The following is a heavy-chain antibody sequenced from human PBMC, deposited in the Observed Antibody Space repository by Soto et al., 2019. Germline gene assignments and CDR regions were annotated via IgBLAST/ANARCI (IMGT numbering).Heavy chain of an antibody. V-gene: IGHV3-33*01. J-gene: IGHJ6*02. CDR2: IWYDGSNK. D-gene: IGHD2-15*01. CDR1: GFTFSSYG. Sequence: QVQLVESGGGVVQPGRSLRLSCAASGFTFSSYGMHWVRQAPGKGLEWVAVIWYDGSNKYYADSVKGRFTISRDNSKNTLHLQMNSLSAEDTAVYYCARLGYCSGGSCRTYYYYGMDVWGQGTTVTVSS. CDR3: ARLGYCSGGSCRTYYYYGMDV.